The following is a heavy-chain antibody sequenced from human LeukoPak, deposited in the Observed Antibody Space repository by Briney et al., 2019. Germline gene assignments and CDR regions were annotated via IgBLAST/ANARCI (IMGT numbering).Heavy chain of an antibody. CDR1: GYTFTDYY. J-gene: IGHJ6*02. D-gene: IGHD6-13*01. V-gene: IGHV1-2*04. CDR2: INPNSGGT. CDR3: ARDQASAAVGTVYYYHGMDV. Sequence: ASVKVSCKASGYTFTDYYMHWVRQAPGQGLEWMGWINPNSGGTNYAQKFQGWVTMTRDTSISTAYMELNRLRSDDTAVYYCARDQASAAVGTVYYYHGMDVWGQGTTVTVSS.